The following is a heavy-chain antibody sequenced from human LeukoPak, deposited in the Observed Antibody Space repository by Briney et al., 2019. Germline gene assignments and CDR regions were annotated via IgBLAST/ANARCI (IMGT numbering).Heavy chain of an antibody. Sequence: SVKVSCKASGGTFSSYAISWVRQAPGQGLEWTGRIIPILGIANYAQKFQGRVTITADKSTSTAYMELSSLRSEDTAVYYCARLSSDGYNYWFDYWGQGTLVTVSS. V-gene: IGHV1-69*04. CDR2: IIPILGIA. CDR3: ARLSSDGYNYWFDY. CDR1: GGTFSSYA. J-gene: IGHJ4*02. D-gene: IGHD5-24*01.